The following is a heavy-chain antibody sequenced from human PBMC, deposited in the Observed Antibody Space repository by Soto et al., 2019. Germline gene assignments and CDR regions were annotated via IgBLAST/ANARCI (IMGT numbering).Heavy chain of an antibody. Sequence: SETLSLTCTVSGGSISSGGYYWSWIRQHPGKGLEWIGYIYYSGSTYYNPSLKSRVTISVDTSKNQFSLKLSSVTAADTAVYYCARDRRTTVTTIYYYYGMDVWGQGTTVTVYS. CDR3: ARDRRTTVTTIYYYYGMDV. D-gene: IGHD4-4*01. CDR2: IYYSGST. V-gene: IGHV4-31*03. J-gene: IGHJ6*02. CDR1: GGSISSGGYY.